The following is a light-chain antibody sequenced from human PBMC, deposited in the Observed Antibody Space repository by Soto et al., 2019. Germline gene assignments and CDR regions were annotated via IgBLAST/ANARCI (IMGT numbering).Light chain of an antibody. Sequence: VMTQSPATLSVYTGERATLSCRARQSVSSNLAWYQQKPGQAPRLLIYGASTRATGIPARFSGSGSGTEFTLTISSLQSEDFAVYYCQQYNNWPPITFGQGTRLEIK. CDR2: GAS. J-gene: IGKJ5*01. V-gene: IGKV3-15*01. CDR3: QQYNNWPPIT. CDR1: QSVSSN.